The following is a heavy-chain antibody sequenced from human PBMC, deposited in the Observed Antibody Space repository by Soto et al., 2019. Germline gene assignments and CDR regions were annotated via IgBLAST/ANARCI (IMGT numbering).Heavy chain of an antibody. CDR3: AKEPPTLDCTGGRCYAYFDY. CDR1: GFTFNSYA. J-gene: IGHJ4*02. Sequence: GGSLRLSCAASGFTFNSYAMSWVRQAPGKGLEWVSGISGSGGSTYYADSVKGRFTISRDNSKNTLYLQMNSLRADDTVVYYCAKEPPTLDCTGGRCYAYFDYWGQGTLVTVSS. D-gene: IGHD2-15*01. CDR2: ISGSGGST. V-gene: IGHV3-23*01.